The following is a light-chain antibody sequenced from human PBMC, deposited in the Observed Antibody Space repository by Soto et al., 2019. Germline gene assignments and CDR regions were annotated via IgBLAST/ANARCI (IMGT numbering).Light chain of an antibody. CDR1: QDIRND. CDR3: LQDYSYPWT. J-gene: IGKJ1*01. Sequence: AIQMTQSPSSLSASVGDRVTITCRASQDIRNDLGWYQEKVGQAPKLLIYAASKLHSGVPSRFSGSGSGTDFTLTISSLQTEDFATYYCLQDYSYPWTFGQGTKVEI. V-gene: IGKV1-6*01. CDR2: AAS.